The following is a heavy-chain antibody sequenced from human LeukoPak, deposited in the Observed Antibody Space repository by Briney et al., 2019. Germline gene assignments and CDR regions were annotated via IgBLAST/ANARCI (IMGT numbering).Heavy chain of an antibody. CDR2: IWYDGSSK. CDR1: GFTFSIYG. J-gene: IGHJ4*02. CDR3: ARDNGAPYYYDSSGYYYFDY. Sequence: GGSLRLSCAASGFTFSIYGMHWVRQAPGKGLEWVAVIWYDGSSKYYADSVKGRFTISRDNSKNTLYLQMNSLRAEDTAVYYCARDNGAPYYYDSSGYYYFDYWGQGTLVSVSS. V-gene: IGHV3-33*01. D-gene: IGHD3-22*01.